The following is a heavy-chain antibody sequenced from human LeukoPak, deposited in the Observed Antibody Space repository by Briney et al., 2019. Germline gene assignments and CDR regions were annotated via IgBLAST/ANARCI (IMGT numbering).Heavy chain of an antibody. J-gene: IGHJ4*02. CDR1: GFTFSNHE. CDR2: ISNSGGTT. V-gene: IGHV3-48*03. Sequence: PGGSLRLSCAASGFTFSNHEMNWVRQAPGKGLEWVSYISNSGGTTYYADSVKGRFTISRDNAKDSLYLQMYSLRAEDTALYFCARRFDYWGQGTLVTVSS. D-gene: IGHD3-10*01. CDR3: ARRFDY.